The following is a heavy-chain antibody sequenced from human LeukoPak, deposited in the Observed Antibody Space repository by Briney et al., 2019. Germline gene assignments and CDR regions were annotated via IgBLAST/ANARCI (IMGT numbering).Heavy chain of an antibody. J-gene: IGHJ3*02. CDR1: GYTFTGYY. CDR2: INPNSGGT. CDR3: ARVHPRAGDAFDI. D-gene: IGHD5-24*01. Sequence: GASVKVSCKASGYTFTGYYMHWVRQAPGQGLEWMGRINPNSGGTNYAQKFQGRVTMTRDTSISTAYMELSRLRSDDTAVYYCARVHPRAGDAFDIWGQGTMVTVSS. V-gene: IGHV1-2*06.